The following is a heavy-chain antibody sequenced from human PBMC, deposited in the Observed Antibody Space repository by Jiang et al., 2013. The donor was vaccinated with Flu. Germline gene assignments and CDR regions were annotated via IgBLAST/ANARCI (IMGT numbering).Heavy chain of an antibody. V-gene: IGHV1-2*04. CDR2: INPNTGDT. CDR1: GFTFTGYY. J-gene: IGHJ6*02. Sequence: GAEVKKPGASVKVSCKASGFTFTGYYMHWVRQAPGQGLEWMGWINPNTGDTNYAQKFQGWVTMTRDTSISTAYMELTSLKSDDTAVYYCARDPLNPYGMDVWGQGTTVTVSS. CDR3: ARDPLNPYGMDV.